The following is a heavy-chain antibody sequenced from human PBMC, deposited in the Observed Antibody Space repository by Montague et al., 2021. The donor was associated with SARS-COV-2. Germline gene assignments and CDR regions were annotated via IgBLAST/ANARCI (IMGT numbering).Heavy chain of an antibody. CDR2: IFHTGRA. CDR3: ARVRLFYYLDY. D-gene: IGHD2/OR15-2a*01. V-gene: IGHV4-31*03. CDR1: GTSIRSGGYY. J-gene: IGHJ4*02. Sequence: TLSLTYTVPGTSIRSGGYYWTWIRQHPGKGLEWIGYIFHTGRAYYNPSLETRVNISVDTSNNLFSLRLSSVTAADTAMYFCARVRLFYYLDYWGQGTLVTVSS.